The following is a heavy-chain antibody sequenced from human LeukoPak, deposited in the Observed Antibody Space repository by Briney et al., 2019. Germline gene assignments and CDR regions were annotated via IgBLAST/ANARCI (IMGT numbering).Heavy chain of an antibody. V-gene: IGHV4-38-2*02. D-gene: IGHD3-10*01. CDR1: GYSISSGYY. CDR3: ARVGHYGSGIPYGMDV. Sequence: SETLSLTCTVSGYSISSGYYWGWIRQPPGKGLEWIGSIYHSGSTYYNPSLKSRVTISVDTSKNQFSLKLSSVTAVDTAVYYCARVGHYGSGIPYGMDVWGQGTTVTVSS. J-gene: IGHJ6*02. CDR2: IYHSGST.